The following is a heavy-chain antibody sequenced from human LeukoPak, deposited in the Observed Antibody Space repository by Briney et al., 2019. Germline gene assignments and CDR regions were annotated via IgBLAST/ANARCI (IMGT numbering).Heavy chain of an antibody. Sequence: GGSLRLSCAASGFTFSSYSMSWVRQAPGKGLEWVSYISGSSSTIYYADSVKGRFIISRDNAKNSLYLQMNSLRDEDTAVYYCARDHDFWSGSPFDTWFDPWGQGTLVTVSS. CDR3: ARDHDFWSGSPFDTWFDP. D-gene: IGHD3-3*01. J-gene: IGHJ5*02. V-gene: IGHV3-48*02. CDR1: GFTFSSYS. CDR2: ISGSSSTI.